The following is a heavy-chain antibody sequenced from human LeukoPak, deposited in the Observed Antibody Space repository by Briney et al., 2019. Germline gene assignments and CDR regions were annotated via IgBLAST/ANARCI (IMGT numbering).Heavy chain of an antibody. CDR3: ARNENSGWGYFDY. CDR2: IWYDGSNK. D-gene: IGHD5-12*01. CDR1: GFTFSSYG. V-gene: IGHV3-33*01. Sequence: GGSLRLSCAASGFTFSSYGMHWVRQDPGKGLEWVAVIWYDGSNKYYADSVKGRFTISRDNSKNTLYLQMNSLRAEDTAVYYCARNENSGWGYFDYWGQGTLVTVSS. J-gene: IGHJ4*02.